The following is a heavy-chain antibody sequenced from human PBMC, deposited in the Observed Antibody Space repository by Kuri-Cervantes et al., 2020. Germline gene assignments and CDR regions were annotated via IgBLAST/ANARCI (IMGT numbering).Heavy chain of an antibody. CDR2: INHSGST. CDR3: AREMVANPFWLPGGLQFDP. D-gene: IGHD2-8*01. Sequence: SETLSLTCAVYGGSFSGYFWSWIRQPPGKGLEWIGEINHSGSTHYNPSLKSRVTISVDTSKNQFSLKMSSVTAADTAVYYCAREMVANPFWLPGGLQFDPWGQGTLVTVSS. CDR1: GGSFSGYF. J-gene: IGHJ5*02. V-gene: IGHV4-34*01.